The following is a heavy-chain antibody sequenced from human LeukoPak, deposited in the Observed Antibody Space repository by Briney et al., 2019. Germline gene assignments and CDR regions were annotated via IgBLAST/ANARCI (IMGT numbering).Heavy chain of an antibody. D-gene: IGHD3-3*01. CDR1: GHTFTSYD. J-gene: IGHJ6*02. V-gene: IGHV1-8*01. Sequence: ASVKVSCKASGHTFTSYDINWVRQATGQGLEWMGWMNPNSGNTGYAQKFQGRVTMTRNTSISTAYMELSSLRSEDTAVYYCARDGITIFGVVIHPVWGQGTTVTVSS. CDR2: MNPNSGNT. CDR3: ARDGITIFGVVIHPV.